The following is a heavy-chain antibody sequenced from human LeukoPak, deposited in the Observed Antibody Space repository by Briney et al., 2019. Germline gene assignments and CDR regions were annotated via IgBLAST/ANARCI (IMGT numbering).Heavy chain of an antibody. CDR3: AKWGDFDILTGYYDPDY. CDR1: GFTISNHA. Sequence: GASLRLSCAASGFTISNHAMYWVRQAPGKGLEWVSAISGRDDSTYYADSVKGRFTISRDTSKNTLFLQMNRLRAEDTAVYYCAKWGDFDILTGYYDPDYWGQGTLVTVSS. J-gene: IGHJ4*02. CDR2: ISGRDDST. D-gene: IGHD3-9*01. V-gene: IGHV3-23*01.